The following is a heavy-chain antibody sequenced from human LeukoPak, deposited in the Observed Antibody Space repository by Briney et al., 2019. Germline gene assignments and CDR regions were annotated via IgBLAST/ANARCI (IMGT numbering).Heavy chain of an antibody. CDR1: GFTFSSYG. D-gene: IGHD3-3*01. V-gene: IGHV3-30*02. CDR2: IRYDGSDK. CDR3: AILSITIFGVVMEFDAFDI. J-gene: IGHJ3*02. Sequence: PGGSLRLSCAASGFTFSSYGMHWVRQAPGKGLEWVAFIRYDGSDKYYADSVKGRFTISRDNSKNTLYLQMNSLRAEDTAVYYCAILSITIFGVVMEFDAFDIWGQGTMVTVSS.